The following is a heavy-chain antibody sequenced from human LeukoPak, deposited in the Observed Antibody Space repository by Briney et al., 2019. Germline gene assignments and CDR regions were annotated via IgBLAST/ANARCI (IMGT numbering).Heavy chain of an antibody. CDR2: IFSDGNTT. Sequence: GGSLRLSCAGSGFTFSNYWMHWVRQAPGKGLVWVSRIFSDGNTTNYADSVKGRFTISRDNAKNTLYLQMNSLRAEDTAVYYCARDQGSTSRGIDYWGQGTLVTVSS. D-gene: IGHD2-2*01. CDR1: GFTFSNYW. CDR3: ARDQGSTSRGIDY. J-gene: IGHJ4*02. V-gene: IGHV3-74*01.